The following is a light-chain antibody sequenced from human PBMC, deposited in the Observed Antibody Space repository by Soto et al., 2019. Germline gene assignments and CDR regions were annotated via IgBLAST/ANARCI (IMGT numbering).Light chain of an antibody. CDR1: QSISRH. J-gene: IGKJ1*01. CDR3: QQSYTTPRT. Sequence: DIQMTQSPSSLSASVGDRVTITCRASQSISRHLNWYQQKPGKAPKLLIYGASSLQGGVPSRFSGSGSETDFTLTITTLQPEDFATYYCQQSYTTPRTFGQGTKVDIK. V-gene: IGKV1-39*01. CDR2: GAS.